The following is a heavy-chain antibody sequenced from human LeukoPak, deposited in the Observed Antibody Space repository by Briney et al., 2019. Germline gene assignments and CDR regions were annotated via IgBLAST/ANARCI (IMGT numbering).Heavy chain of an antibody. D-gene: IGHD4-17*01. V-gene: IGHV1-2*02. Sequence: GASVKVSCKPSGYTFTGFYLHWVRQAPGQGLQWMGWANPKNGATKYSQTFRGRATMTRDTSIDTAYMELSSLTSDDTAIYYCARPTHRLTVTTAIDYWGQGTLVTVSS. CDR3: ARPTHRLTVTTAIDY. CDR1: GYTFTGFY. CDR2: ANPKNGAT. J-gene: IGHJ4*02.